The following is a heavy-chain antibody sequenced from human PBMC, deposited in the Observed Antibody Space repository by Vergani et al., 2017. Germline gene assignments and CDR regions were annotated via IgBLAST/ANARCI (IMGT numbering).Heavy chain of an antibody. CDR1: GGTFSSYT. V-gene: IGHV1-69*02. Sequence: QVQLVQSGAEVKKPGSSVKVSCKASGGTFSSYTISWVRQAPGQGLEWMGRIIPNLGIANYAQKFQGRVTITADKSTSTAYMGLSSLRSEDTCVYYCAVDWAEGFDPWGQGTLVTVSS. CDR2: IIPNLGIA. J-gene: IGHJ5*02. D-gene: IGHD2-21*01. CDR3: AVDWAEGFDP.